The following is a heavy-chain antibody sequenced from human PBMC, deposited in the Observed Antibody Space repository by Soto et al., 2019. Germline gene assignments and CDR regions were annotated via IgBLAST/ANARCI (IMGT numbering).Heavy chain of an antibody. CDR2: MNPNSGNT. J-gene: IGHJ6*03. Sequence: ASVKVSCKASGYTFTSYDINWVRQATGQGLEWMGWMNPNSGNTGYAQKFQGRVTMTRNASISTAYMELSSLRSEDTAVYYCARGIGADCSSTSCYLRGGYYYYMDVWGKGTTVTV. V-gene: IGHV1-8*01. D-gene: IGHD2-2*01. CDR3: ARGIGADCSSTSCYLRGGYYYYMDV. CDR1: GYTFTSYD.